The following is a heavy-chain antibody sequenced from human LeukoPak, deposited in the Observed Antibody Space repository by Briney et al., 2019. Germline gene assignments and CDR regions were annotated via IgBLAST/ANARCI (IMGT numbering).Heavy chain of an antibody. J-gene: IGHJ6*02. CDR1: GFTFSSYG. CDR2: IWFDGSNK. V-gene: IGHV3-33*06. Sequence: GGSLRLSCAASGFTFSSYGMHWVRQAPGKGLEWVAVIWFDGSNKYYADSVKGRLTISRDNSKSTLYLQMNSLRAEDTAVYYCAKAVAATGHYYFGMDVWGQGTTVTVSS. CDR3: AKAVAATGHYYFGMDV. D-gene: IGHD6-19*01.